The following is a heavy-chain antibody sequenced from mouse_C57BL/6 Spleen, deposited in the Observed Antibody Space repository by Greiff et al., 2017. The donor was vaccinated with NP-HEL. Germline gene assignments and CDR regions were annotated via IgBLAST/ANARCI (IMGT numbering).Heavy chain of an antibody. Sequence: VQLQQSGPELVKPGASVKISCKASGYAFSSSWMNWVKQRPGKGLEWIGRIYPGDGDTNYNGKFKGKATLTADKSSSTAYMQLSSLTSEDSAVYFCARDSTVVATDYAMDYWGQGTSVTVSS. V-gene: IGHV1-82*01. CDR2: IYPGDGDT. J-gene: IGHJ4*01. CDR3: ARDSTVVATDYAMDY. D-gene: IGHD1-1*01. CDR1: GYAFSSSW.